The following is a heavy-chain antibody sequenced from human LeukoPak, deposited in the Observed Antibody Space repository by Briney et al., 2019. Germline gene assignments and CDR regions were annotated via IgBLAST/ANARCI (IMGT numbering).Heavy chain of an antibody. Sequence: GASVKVSCKASGGTFSSYTISWVRQAPGQGLEGMGRIIPILGIANYAQKFQGRVTITADKSTSTAYMELSSLRSEDTALYYCARLYDSIGYGIDPWGQGALVTVSS. CDR1: GGTFSSYT. CDR2: IIPILGIA. V-gene: IGHV1-69*02. CDR3: ARLYDSIGYGIDP. J-gene: IGHJ5*02. D-gene: IGHD3-22*01.